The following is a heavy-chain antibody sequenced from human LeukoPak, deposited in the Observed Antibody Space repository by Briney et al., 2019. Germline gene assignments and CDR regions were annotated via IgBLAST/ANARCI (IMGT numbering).Heavy chain of an antibody. CDR1: GLTFSNYW. CDR2: IKQDGSEK. D-gene: IGHD3-3*01. V-gene: IGHV3-7*03. J-gene: IGHJ4*02. Sequence: GGSLRLSCAASGLTFSNYWMDWVRQAPGKGLEWVANIKQDGSEKNYVDSVKGRFIISRDNAKNSLYLQMNTLRADDTAVYYCARDVFGTGSNWGQGTLVTVSS. CDR3: ARDVFGTGSN.